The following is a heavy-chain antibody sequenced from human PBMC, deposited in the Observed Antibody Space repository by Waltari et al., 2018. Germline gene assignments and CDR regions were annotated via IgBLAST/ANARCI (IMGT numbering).Heavy chain of an antibody. D-gene: IGHD3-22*01. CDR2: INHSGST. CDR3: ARVRGPYYYDSSGKRRFDP. V-gene: IGHV4-34*01. J-gene: IGHJ5*02. Sequence: QVQLQQWGAGLLKPSETLSLTCAVYGGSFSGYYWSWIRQPPGKGLGWIGEINHSGSTNYNPSIMSRFSISGYTSKTQFSLKLSSVTAADTAVYYCARVRGPYYYDSSGKRRFDPWGQGTLVTVSS. CDR1: GGSFSGYY.